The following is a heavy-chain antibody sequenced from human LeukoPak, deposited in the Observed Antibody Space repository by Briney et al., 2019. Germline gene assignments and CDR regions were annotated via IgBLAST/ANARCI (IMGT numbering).Heavy chain of an antibody. Sequence: GRSLRLSCAASGFTFSSYAMHWVRQAPGKGLEWVAVISYDGSNKYYAASVKGRFTISRDNSKNTLYLRMNSLRAEDTAVYYCARESYIAAAGTVDAFDIWGQGTMVTVSS. V-gene: IGHV3-30*04. CDR3: ARESYIAAAGTVDAFDI. CDR2: ISYDGSNK. D-gene: IGHD6-13*01. J-gene: IGHJ3*02. CDR1: GFTFSSYA.